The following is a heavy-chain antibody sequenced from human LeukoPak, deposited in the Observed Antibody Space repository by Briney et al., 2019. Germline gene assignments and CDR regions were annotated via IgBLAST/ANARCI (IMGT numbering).Heavy chain of an antibody. V-gene: IGHV3-74*01. D-gene: IGHD4-17*01. CDR2: INSNGSST. CDR1: GFTFSSYW. Sequence: GGSLRLSCAASGFTFSSYWMHWVRQVPGKGLVWVSRINSNGSSTNYADSVKGRFTISRDNSKNTLYLQMNSLRAEDTAVYYCAKSYGDYVGWGQGTLVTVSS. CDR3: AKSYGDYVG. J-gene: IGHJ4*02.